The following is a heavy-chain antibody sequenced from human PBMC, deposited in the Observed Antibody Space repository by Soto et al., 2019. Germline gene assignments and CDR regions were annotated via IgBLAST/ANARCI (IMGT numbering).Heavy chain of an antibody. V-gene: IGHV4-30-2*01. CDR1: GDSISSGGYS. J-gene: IGHJ4*02. Sequence: QLQLQESGSGLVKPSQTLSLTCVVSGDSISSGGYSWNWIRQPPGKGLEWIGHTYHSEGTLYNAPLDSRVTISVDKSKNQFSMRLTSVTAADTAVYYCARDSLSGYYFDYWGQGTMVTVSS. CDR3: ARDSLSGYYFDY. D-gene: IGHD3-22*01. CDR2: TYHSEGT.